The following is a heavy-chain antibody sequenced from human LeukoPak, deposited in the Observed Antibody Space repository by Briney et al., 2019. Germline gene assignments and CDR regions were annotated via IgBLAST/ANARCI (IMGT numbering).Heavy chain of an antibody. J-gene: IGHJ3*02. V-gene: IGHV1-58*02. CDR2: IVVGSGNT. CDR3: AADTYCGGDCYPGGFDI. D-gene: IGHD2-21*02. Sequence: SVKVSCKASGFTFTSSAMQWVRQARGQRLEWIGWIVVGSGNTNYAQRFQERVTITRDMSTSTAYMELSSLRSEDTAVYYCAADTYCGGDCYPGGFDIWGQGTMVTVSS. CDR1: GFTFTSSA.